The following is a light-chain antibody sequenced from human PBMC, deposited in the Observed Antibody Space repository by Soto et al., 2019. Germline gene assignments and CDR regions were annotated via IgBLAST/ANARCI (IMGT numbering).Light chain of an antibody. CDR2: AAS. J-gene: IGKJ1*01. Sequence: DIQMTQSPYSLSASVGDRVTITCRASQGINNFLAWYQQKPGKVPKLLIYAASTLLSGVPSRFSGSGSGTDFTLTISSLQPEDVATYYCQKYNSALWTFGQGTKVEIK. CDR3: QKYNSALWT. V-gene: IGKV1-27*01. CDR1: QGINNF.